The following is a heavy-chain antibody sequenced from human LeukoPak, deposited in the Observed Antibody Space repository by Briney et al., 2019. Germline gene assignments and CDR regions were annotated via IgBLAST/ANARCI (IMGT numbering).Heavy chain of an antibody. J-gene: IGHJ3*02. CDR2: INPNSGGT. D-gene: IGHD1-26*01. V-gene: IGHV1-2*02. CDR1: GYTFTGYY. CDR3: ARDRAELSAFDI. Sequence: ASVKVSCKASGYTFTGYYMHWVRQAPGQGPEWMGWINPNSGGTNYAQKFQGRVTMTRDTSISTAYMELSRLRSDDTAVYYCARDRAELSAFDIWGQGTMVTVSS.